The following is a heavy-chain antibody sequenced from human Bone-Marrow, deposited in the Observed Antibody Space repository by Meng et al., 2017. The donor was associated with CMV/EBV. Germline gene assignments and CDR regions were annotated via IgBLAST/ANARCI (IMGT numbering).Heavy chain of an antibody. J-gene: IGHJ6*02. D-gene: IGHD3-3*01. V-gene: IGHV3-33*01. CDR3: AGALNWSGYYVYYYYGMDV. CDR2: IWYDGSNK. CDR1: GFTFSSYG. Sequence: GESLKISCAASGFTFSSYGMHWVRQAPGKGLEWVAVIWYDGSNKYYADSVKGRFTIFRDNSKNTLYLQMNSLRAEDTAVYYCAGALNWSGYYVYYYYGMDVWGQGTTVTVSS.